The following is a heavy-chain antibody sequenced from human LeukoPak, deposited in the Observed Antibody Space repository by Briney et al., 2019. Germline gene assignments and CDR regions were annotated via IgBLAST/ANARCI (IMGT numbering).Heavy chain of an antibody. V-gene: IGHV4-59*01. CDR1: GGSFSSYY. J-gene: IGHJ5*02. CDR2: IYYSGST. CDR3: ARVGGYCSSTSCYGFSGCNWFDP. Sequence: SETLSLTCTVSGGSFSSYYWSWIRQPPGKGLEWIGYIYYSGSTNYNPSLKSRVTISVDTSKNRFSLKLRSVTAADTAVYYCARVGGYCSSTSCYGFSGCNWFDPWGQGTLVTVPS. D-gene: IGHD2-2*01.